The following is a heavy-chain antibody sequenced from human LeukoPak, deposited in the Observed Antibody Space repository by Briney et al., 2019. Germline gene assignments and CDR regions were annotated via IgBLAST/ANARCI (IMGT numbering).Heavy chain of an antibody. CDR1: GFTFSLFW. CDR2: IKQDGSQT. Sequence: GGSLRLSCATSGFTFSLFWIHWVRHAPGKGLEWVANIKQDGSQTYHADSVKGRFTISRDNAENSLYLQMNSLRAEDTAVYYCARRDGVDAFDIWGQGTMVTVSS. V-gene: IGHV3-7*01. D-gene: IGHD2-8*01. CDR3: ARRDGVDAFDI. J-gene: IGHJ3*02.